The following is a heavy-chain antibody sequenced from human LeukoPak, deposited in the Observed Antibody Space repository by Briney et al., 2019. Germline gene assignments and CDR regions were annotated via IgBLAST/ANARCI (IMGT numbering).Heavy chain of an antibody. D-gene: IGHD2-2*01. CDR1: GGSISSYY. CDR2: IYYSGRT. Sequence: ASETLSLTCTVSGGSISSYYWSWIRQPPGKGLEWIGYIYYSGRTNHNPSLKSRITMSVDTSKNQFSLKLSSVTAEDTAVYYCTTSSSPLDYWGQGTLVTVSS. CDR3: TTSSSPLDY. J-gene: IGHJ4*02. V-gene: IGHV4-59*12.